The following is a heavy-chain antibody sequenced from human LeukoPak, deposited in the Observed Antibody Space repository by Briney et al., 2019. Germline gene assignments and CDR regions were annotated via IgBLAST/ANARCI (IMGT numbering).Heavy chain of an antibody. CDR2: IYSGGST. CDR3: ARDRGVVVPAAIPYYYGMDV. J-gene: IGHJ6*02. Sequence: GGSLRLSCAASGFTFINAWMSWVRQAPGKGLEWVSVIYSGGSTYYADSVKGRFTISRDNSKNTLYLQMNSLRAEDTAVYYCARDRGVVVPAAIPYYYGMDVWGQGTTVTVSS. D-gene: IGHD2-2*01. CDR1: GFTFINAW. V-gene: IGHV3-66*01.